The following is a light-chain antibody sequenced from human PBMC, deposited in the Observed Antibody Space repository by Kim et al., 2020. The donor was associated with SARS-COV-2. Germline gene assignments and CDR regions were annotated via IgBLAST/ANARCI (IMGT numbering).Light chain of an antibody. CDR3: SSYSSRNSLEVI. Sequence: SLTSSFAGTSSDISVFDYVSVSRQHQHTSPTLLLYDFNHRPSGVADRYSGSKSVNAASLSISVLQAEDEAVYYCSSYSSRNSLEVIFGGGTQLTVL. J-gene: IGLJ2*01. V-gene: IGLV2-14*03. CDR1: SSDISVFDY. CDR2: DFN.